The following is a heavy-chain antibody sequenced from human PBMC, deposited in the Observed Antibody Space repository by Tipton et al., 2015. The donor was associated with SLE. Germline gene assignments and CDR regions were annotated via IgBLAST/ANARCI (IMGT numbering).Heavy chain of an antibody. D-gene: IGHD2-8*01. V-gene: IGHV1-69*05. CDR2: IIPISRTI. CDR3: ATHYCSNGVCHRLPFDH. Sequence: QSGAEVKKPGSSVKISCKASGGTLSIYAVSWVRQAPGQGLEWMGGIIPISRTITYSQDFQGRVTITTDESTGTAYMELSSLRSEDTAVYYCATHYCSNGVCHRLPFDHWGQGTRVTVSS. J-gene: IGHJ4*02. CDR1: GGTLSIYA.